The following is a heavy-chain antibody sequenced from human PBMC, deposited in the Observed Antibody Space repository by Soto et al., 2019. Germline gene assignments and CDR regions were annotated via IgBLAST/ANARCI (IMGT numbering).Heavy chain of an antibody. V-gene: IGHV1-3*01. CDR3: ARGTVTTGGLRFLSDAFDI. CDR2: INAGNGNT. D-gene: IGHD4-17*01. CDR1: GYTFTSYA. J-gene: IGHJ3*02. Sequence: ASVKVSCKASGYTFTSYAMHWVRQAPGQRLEWMGWINAGNGNTKYSQKFQGRVTITRDTSASTAYMELSSLRSEDTAVYYCARGTVTTGGLRFLSDAFDIWGQGPMVTVS.